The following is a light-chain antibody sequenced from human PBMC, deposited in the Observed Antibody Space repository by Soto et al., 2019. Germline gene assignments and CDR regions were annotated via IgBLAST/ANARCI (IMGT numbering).Light chain of an antibody. J-gene: IGKJ5*01. CDR3: QQYNNWS. CDR1: QSVGSK. V-gene: IGKV3-15*01. CDR2: AAS. Sequence: MTQYPATLSVSPGETATLSCGGSQSVGSKLAWYQQKPGQAPRLLIYAASARATGTTASFSGSGSGTEFTLTILSLQSEDFEVYYCQQYNNWSFGQGTRLEIK.